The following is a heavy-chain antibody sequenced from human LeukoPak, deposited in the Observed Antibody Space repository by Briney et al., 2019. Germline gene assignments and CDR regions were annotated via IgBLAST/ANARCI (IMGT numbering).Heavy chain of an antibody. Sequence: PGGSLRLSCAASGFTFSSSAMGWVRRAPQKGLEWVSAIPASGPKTYYTGSVRGRFTISRDNSKNTVYLQMQSLRAEDTAVYYCAKGPYSYGSDYGMDVWGQGTTVTVSS. CDR1: GFTFSSSA. CDR2: IPASGPKT. V-gene: IGHV3-23*01. CDR3: AKGPYSYGSDYGMDV. J-gene: IGHJ6*02. D-gene: IGHD5-18*01.